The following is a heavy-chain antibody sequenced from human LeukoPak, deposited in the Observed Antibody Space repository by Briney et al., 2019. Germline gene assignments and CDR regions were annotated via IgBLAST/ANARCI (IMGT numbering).Heavy chain of an antibody. J-gene: IGHJ4*02. CDR3: ARDQDWNDRGGLDY. V-gene: IGHV4-39*07. D-gene: IGHD1-1*01. CDR1: GGSISSRSYY. CDR2: IYYSGST. Sequence: SETLSLTCTVSGGSISSRSYYWGWIRQPPGKGLEWIGSIYYSGSTYYNPSLKSRVTISVDTSKNQFSLKLSSVTAADTAVYYCARDQDWNDRGGLDYWGQGTLVIVSS.